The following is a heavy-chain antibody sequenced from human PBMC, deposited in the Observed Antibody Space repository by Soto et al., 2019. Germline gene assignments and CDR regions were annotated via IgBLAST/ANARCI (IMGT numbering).Heavy chain of an antibody. D-gene: IGHD3-16*01. CDR3: VRGGKVAVAFDI. CDR2: IWDDGIKK. V-gene: IGHV3-33*01. CDR1: GFIFSDYG. Sequence: QEQLVESGGDVVQPGRSLRLSCAASGFIFSDYGLHWVRQAPGKGLEWVAVIWDDGIKKYYADSVKGRFTISRDNSENMMYLQMNSLRGEDTAVYYCVRGGKVAVAFDIWGQGTMVTVYS. J-gene: IGHJ3*02.